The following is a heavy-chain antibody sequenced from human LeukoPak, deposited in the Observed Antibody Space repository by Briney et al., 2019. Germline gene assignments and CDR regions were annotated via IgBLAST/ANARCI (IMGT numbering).Heavy chain of an antibody. Sequence: PGGSLRLSCSASGFTLTNYGMHWVRQAPGKGLEWVAVISYDGITNYYADSVKGRFTVSRDNSENTLYLQMNSLRPDDTAVYYCAKKAAPVSAIRAGFDYWGQGTLVTVSS. J-gene: IGHJ4*02. V-gene: IGHV3-30*18. CDR2: ISYDGITN. CDR1: GFTLTNYG. D-gene: IGHD2-21*01. CDR3: AKKAAPVSAIRAGFDY.